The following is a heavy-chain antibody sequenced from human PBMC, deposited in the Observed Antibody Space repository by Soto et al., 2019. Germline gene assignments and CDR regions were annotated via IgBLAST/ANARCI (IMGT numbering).Heavy chain of an antibody. D-gene: IGHD3-22*01. J-gene: IGHJ4*02. CDR2: IWYDGSNK. CDR1: GFTFSSYG. CDR3: ARGDSTGNPDY. V-gene: IGHV3-33*01. Sequence: QVQLVESGGGVVQPGRSLRFSCAASGFTFSSYGMHWVRQAPGKGLEWVAVIWYDGSNKYYADSVKGRFTISRDNSKNTLYLQMNSLRAEDTAVYYCARGDSTGNPDYWGQGTLVTVSS.